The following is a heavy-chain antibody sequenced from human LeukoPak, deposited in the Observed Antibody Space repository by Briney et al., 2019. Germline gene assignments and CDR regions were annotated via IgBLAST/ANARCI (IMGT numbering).Heavy chain of an antibody. CDR2: INHSGST. CDR3: ARGYDFWSGYPY. Sequence: PSETLSLTCAVYGRSFSGYYWSWIRQPPGKGLEWIGEINHSGSTHYNPSLKSRVTISVDTSKNQFSLKPSSVTAADTAVYYCARGYDFWSGYPYWGQGTLVTVSS. V-gene: IGHV4-34*01. CDR1: GRSFSGYY. D-gene: IGHD3-3*01. J-gene: IGHJ4*02.